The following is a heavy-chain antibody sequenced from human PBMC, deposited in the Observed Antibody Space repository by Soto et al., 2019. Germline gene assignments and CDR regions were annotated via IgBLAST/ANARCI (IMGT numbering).Heavy chain of an antibody. CDR2: ISAYNGNT. Sequence: ASVKVSCKASGYTFTGYYMHWVRQAPGQGLEWMGWISAYNGNTNYAQKLQGRVTMTTDTSTSTAYMELRSLRSDDTAVYYCARGRQWLVPAFDIWGQGTMVTVSS. V-gene: IGHV1-18*04. D-gene: IGHD6-19*01. J-gene: IGHJ3*02. CDR3: ARGRQWLVPAFDI. CDR1: GYTFTGYY.